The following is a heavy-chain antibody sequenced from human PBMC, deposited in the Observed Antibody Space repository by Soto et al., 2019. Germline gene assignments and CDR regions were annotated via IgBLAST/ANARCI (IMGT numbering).Heavy chain of an antibody. J-gene: IGHJ4*02. CDR3: ARTAAAPLYFDC. V-gene: IGHV3-74*01. D-gene: IGHD2-15*01. CDR2: ISSDDSTT. CDR1: GFTLSSYW. Sequence: EVQLVESGGDLVQPGGSLRLSCAAAGFTLSSYWLHWVRQAPGKGLVWVSRISSDDSTTTYADSVRGRFTISRDSAKNTLYLQLDSLRAADTAVYYCARTAAAPLYFDCWGQGTLVTVSS.